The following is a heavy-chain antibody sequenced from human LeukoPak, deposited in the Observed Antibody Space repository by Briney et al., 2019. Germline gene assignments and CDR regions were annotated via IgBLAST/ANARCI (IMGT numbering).Heavy chain of an antibody. Sequence: SETLSLTCTVSGGSISSSSYYWGWIRQPPGKGLEWIGSIYYSGSTYYNPSLKSRVTISVDTPKNQFSLKLSSVTAADTAVYYCARGRVGRQLVPAYYYYGMDVWGQGTTVTVSS. V-gene: IGHV4-39*01. CDR1: GGSISSSSYY. J-gene: IGHJ6*02. D-gene: IGHD6-13*01. CDR3: ARGRVGRQLVPAYYYYGMDV. CDR2: IYYSGST.